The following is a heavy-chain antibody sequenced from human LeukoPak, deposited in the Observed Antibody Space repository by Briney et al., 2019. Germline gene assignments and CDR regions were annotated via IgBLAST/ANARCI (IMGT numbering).Heavy chain of an antibody. CDR3: AKDLNWNPPTTFDY. Sequence: SVKVSCKASGGTFSSYAISWVRQAPGQGLEWMGGIIPIFGTANYAQKFQGRVTITADESTSTAYMELSSLRSEDTAVYYCAKDLNWNPPTTFDYWGQGTLVTVSS. CDR2: IIPIFGTA. J-gene: IGHJ4*02. D-gene: IGHD1-1*01. CDR1: GGTFSSYA. V-gene: IGHV1-69*13.